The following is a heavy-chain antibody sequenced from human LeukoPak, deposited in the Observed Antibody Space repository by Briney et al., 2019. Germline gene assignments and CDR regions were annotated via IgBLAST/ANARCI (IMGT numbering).Heavy chain of an antibody. D-gene: IGHD6-6*01. CDR1: GYSFTSYW. Sequence: GESLKISCKGSGYSFTSYWIGWVRQMPGKGLEWMGIIYPGDSDTRYSPSFQGQVTISADKSISAAYLQWSSLKASDTAMYYCARPPGIAALGPDMDAFDIWGQGTMVTVSS. V-gene: IGHV5-51*01. CDR3: ARPPGIAALGPDMDAFDI. J-gene: IGHJ3*02. CDR2: IYPGDSDT.